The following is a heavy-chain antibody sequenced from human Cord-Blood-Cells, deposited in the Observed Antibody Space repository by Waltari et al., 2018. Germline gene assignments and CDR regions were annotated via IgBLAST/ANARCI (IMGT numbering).Heavy chain of an antibody. V-gene: IGHV1-2*02. CDR2: INPNSGGT. J-gene: IGHJ4*02. CDR3: AREEANFDY. Sequence: QVQLVQSGAEVKKPGASVKVSCKASGYTFTGYYMHWVRQAPGQGLEGMGWINPNSGGTNYAQKVQGRVTMTRDTSISTAYMELSRLRSDDTAVYYCAREEANFDYWGQGTLVTVSS. CDR1: GYTFTGYY.